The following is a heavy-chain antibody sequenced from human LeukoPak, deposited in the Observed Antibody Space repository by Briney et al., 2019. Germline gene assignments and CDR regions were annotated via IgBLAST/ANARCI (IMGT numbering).Heavy chain of an antibody. Sequence: GRSLRLSCAASGFTFSSYAMHWVRQAPGKGLEWVAVISYDGSNKYYADSVKGRFTISRDNSKNTLYLQMNSLRAVDTAVYYCARGEDDYGDYFDYWGQGTLVTVSS. CDR2: ISYDGSNK. CDR1: GFTFSSYA. V-gene: IGHV3-30-3*01. J-gene: IGHJ4*02. CDR3: ARGEDDYGDYFDY. D-gene: IGHD4-17*01.